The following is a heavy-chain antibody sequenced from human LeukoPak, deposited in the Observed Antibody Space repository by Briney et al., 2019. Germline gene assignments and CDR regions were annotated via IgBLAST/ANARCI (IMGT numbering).Heavy chain of an antibody. CDR1: GGSISSSNC. Sequence: SETLSLTCAVSGGSISSSNCWSWVRQPPGKGLVWIGEIYHSGSTNYNPSLKSRVTISVDKSKNQFSLKLSSVTAADTAVYYCARLLRVGYCSTTTCNWFDPWGQGTLVTVSS. J-gene: IGHJ5*02. CDR3: ARLLRVGYCSTTTCNWFDP. D-gene: IGHD2-2*03. V-gene: IGHV4-4*02. CDR2: IYHSGST.